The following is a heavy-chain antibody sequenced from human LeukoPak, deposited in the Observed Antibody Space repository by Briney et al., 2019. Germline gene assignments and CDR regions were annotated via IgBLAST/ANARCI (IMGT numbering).Heavy chain of an antibody. CDR3: ARQRGGTPEDAFDI. D-gene: IGHD2-15*01. V-gene: IGHV4-59*01. J-gene: IGHJ3*02. CDR2: IYYSGST. Sequence: SETLSLTCTVSGGSISSYYWSWIRQPPGKGLEWIGYIYYSGSTNYNPSLKSRVTISVDTSKNQFSLKLSSVTAADTAVYYCARQRGGTPEDAFDIWGQGTMVTVSS. CDR1: GGSISSYY.